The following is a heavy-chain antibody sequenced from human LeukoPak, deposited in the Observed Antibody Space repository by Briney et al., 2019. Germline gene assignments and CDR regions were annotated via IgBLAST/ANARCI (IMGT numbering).Heavy chain of an antibody. Sequence: PGGSLRLSCAASGFTFSNYAMSWVRQAPGKGLEWVSAISGSGGSTYFADSVKGRFTISRDNSKNTLYLQMNSLRAEDTAVYYCAKGDDILTGFYLPFDYWGQGTLVTVSS. CDR2: ISGSGGST. CDR3: AKGDDILTGFYLPFDY. V-gene: IGHV3-23*01. J-gene: IGHJ4*02. CDR1: GFTFSNYA. D-gene: IGHD3-9*01.